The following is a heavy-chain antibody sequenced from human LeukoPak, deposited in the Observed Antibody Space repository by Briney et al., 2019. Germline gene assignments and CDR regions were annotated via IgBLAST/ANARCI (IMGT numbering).Heavy chain of an antibody. CDR1: GFTFSDYW. CDR3: AREGRMMSYAY. D-gene: IGHD2-2*01. V-gene: IGHV3-7*01. J-gene: IGHJ4*02. CDR2: IKQGGSEK. Sequence: GGSLRLSCAASGFTFSDYWMSWVRQAPGKGLEWVANIKQGGSEKDYVDSVKGRFAISRDNAKNSLYLQMNSLRAEDTAVYYCAREGRMMSYAYWGQGTLVTVSS.